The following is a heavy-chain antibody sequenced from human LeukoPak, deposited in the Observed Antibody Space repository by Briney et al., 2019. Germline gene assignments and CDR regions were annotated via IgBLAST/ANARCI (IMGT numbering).Heavy chain of an antibody. V-gene: IGHV1-69*05. CDR1: GGTFSSYA. D-gene: IGHD3-16*02. Sequence: SVKVSCKASGGTFSSYAISWVRQAPGQGLEWMGGIIPIFGTANYAQKFQGRVTITTDESTSTAYMELSSLRSDDTAVYYCARDRGLLLGELSFLRSDFDYWGQGTLVAVSS. CDR2: IIPIFGTA. J-gene: IGHJ4*02. CDR3: ARDRGLLLGELSFLRSDFDY.